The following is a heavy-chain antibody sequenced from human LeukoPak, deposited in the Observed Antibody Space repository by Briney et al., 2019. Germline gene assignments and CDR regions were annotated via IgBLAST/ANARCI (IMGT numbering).Heavy chain of an antibody. CDR3: TRSYGSGNYFDY. CDR2: LSHSGSS. J-gene: IGHJ4*02. Sequence: SETLSLTCTVSGGSVSSYYWSWIRRPPGRGLEWIAYLSHSGSSDSNPSLTSRVTTLVDTSKNQFSLKLSSVTAADTAVYYCTRSYGSGNYFDYWGQGILVTVSS. D-gene: IGHD3-10*01. CDR1: GGSVSSYY. V-gene: IGHV4-59*02.